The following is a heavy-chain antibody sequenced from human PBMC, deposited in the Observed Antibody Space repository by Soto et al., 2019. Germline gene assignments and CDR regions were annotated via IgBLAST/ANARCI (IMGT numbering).Heavy chain of an antibody. Sequence: SVKVSCKASGGTFSSYAISWVRQAPGQGLEWMGGIIPIFGTANYAQKFQGRVTITADESTSTAYMELSSLRSEDTAVYYCARKWKNCSSTSFYTYYFDYWGQGTRVTVSS. CDR3: ARKWKNCSSTSFYTYYFDY. J-gene: IGHJ4*02. V-gene: IGHV1-69*13. CDR2: IIPIFGTA. CDR1: GGTFSSYA. D-gene: IGHD2-2*02.